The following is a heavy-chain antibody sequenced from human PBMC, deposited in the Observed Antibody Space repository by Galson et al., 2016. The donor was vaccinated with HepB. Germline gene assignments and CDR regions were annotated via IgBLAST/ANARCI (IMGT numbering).Heavy chain of an antibody. CDR2: ISYAGSNK. V-gene: IGHV3-30*03. CDR1: GFTFSSYA. D-gene: IGHD3-22*01. J-gene: IGHJ4*02. Sequence: SLRLSCAASGFTFSSYAMYWVRQAPGKGLEWVAVISYAGSNKYYADSVKGRFTISRDNSKNALHLQMNSLRAEDTAMYFCARHFSGSYLGQGTLVTVSS. CDR3: ARHFSGSY.